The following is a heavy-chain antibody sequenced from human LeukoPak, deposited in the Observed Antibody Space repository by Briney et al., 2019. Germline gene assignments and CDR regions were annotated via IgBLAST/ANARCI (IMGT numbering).Heavy chain of an antibody. V-gene: IGHV4-59*12. CDR2: VYYSGST. Sequence: PSETLSLTCTVSGGSISSYYWSWIRQPPEKGLEWIGYVYYSGSTNYNPSLKSRVTISVDTSKNQFSLKLSSVTAADTAVYYCTRGRLAYCSSTSCYVGEDYYYGMDVWGQGTTVTVSS. J-gene: IGHJ6*02. D-gene: IGHD2-2*01. CDR1: GGSISSYY. CDR3: TRGRLAYCSSTSCYVGEDYYYGMDV.